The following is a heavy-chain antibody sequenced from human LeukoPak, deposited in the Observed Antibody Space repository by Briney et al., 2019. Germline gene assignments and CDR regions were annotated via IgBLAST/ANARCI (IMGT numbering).Heavy chain of an antibody. V-gene: IGHV1-18*04. CDR2: ISAYNGNT. J-gene: IGHJ4*02. CDR1: GYTFTGYG. D-gene: IGHD6-19*01. CDR3: ARDQRIWYSSGWPYFDY. Sequence: GASVKVSCKASGYTFTGYGISWVRQAPGQGLEWMGWISAYNGNTNCAQKLQGRVTMTTDTSTSTAYMELRSLRSDDTAVYYCARDQRIWYSSGWPYFDYWGQGTLVTVSS.